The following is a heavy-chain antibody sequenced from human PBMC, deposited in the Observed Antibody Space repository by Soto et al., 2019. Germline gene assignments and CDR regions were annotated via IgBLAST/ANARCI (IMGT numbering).Heavy chain of an antibody. Sequence: QITLKESGPTLVKPTQTLTLTCTFSGFSLSTHTVGVAWIRQPPGKALEWLALIYWDEDKRYSPSLKSRLTITQDTSKNQVVLTMTNMDPVDTATYDCAHIVPFDYRGYNFEFWGQGILVTVSS. V-gene: IGHV2-5*02. CDR1: GFSLSTHTVG. J-gene: IGHJ4*02. D-gene: IGHD3-9*01. CDR3: AHIVPFDYRGYNFEF. CDR2: IYWDEDK.